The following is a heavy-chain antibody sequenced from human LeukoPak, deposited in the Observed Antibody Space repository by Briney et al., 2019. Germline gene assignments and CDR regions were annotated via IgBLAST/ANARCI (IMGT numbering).Heavy chain of an antibody. Sequence: GGSLRLSCAASTSTGLVWMDWVRKAPGKGLVWVARIKSDGSSTSYADSVKGRFTISRDNAKNTLYLQMNSLRAEDTAVYYCASPGELLYWYFDLWGRGTLVTVSS. CDR3: ASPGELLYWYFDL. J-gene: IGHJ2*01. CDR2: IKSDGSST. CDR1: TSTGLVW. V-gene: IGHV3-74*01. D-gene: IGHD1-26*01.